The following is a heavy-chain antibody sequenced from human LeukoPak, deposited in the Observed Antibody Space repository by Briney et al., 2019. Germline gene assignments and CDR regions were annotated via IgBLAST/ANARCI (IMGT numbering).Heavy chain of an antibody. J-gene: IGHJ3*02. CDR3: ARESLQVVEPSAFDI. D-gene: IGHD2-2*01. CDR2: INPRGGGT. CDR1: GYTFTSYY. V-gene: IGHV1-46*01. Sequence: ASVKVSCKASGYTFTSYYMHWVRQAPGQGLEWMGLINPRGGGTSYAQKFQGRVTMTRDTSTSTVYMELSSLRSDDRAGYYCARESLQVVEPSAFDIWRQGTMVRVPS.